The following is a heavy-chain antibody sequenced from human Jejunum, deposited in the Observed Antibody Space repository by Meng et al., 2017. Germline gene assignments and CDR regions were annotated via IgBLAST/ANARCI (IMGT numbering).Heavy chain of an antibody. CDR1: GYSFTNLW. Sequence: KVSCKGSGYSFTNLWFGWVRQMPGKGLEWMGILYPGDSIITYSPSFQGHVTISADKSISTAYLQWSSLKASDTAMYYCARSQAYVTNEGSLGYYFDYWGQGTLVTVSS. V-gene: IGHV5-51*01. CDR2: LYPGDSII. J-gene: IGHJ4*02. D-gene: IGHD4-17*01. CDR3: ARSQAYVTNEGSLGYYFDY.